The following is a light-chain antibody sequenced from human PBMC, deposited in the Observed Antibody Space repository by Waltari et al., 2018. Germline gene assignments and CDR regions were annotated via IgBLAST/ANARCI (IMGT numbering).Light chain of an antibody. CDR2: GKN. V-gene: IGLV3-19*01. CDR1: SLRSYY. Sequence: SSELTQDPAVSVALGQTVRITCQGDSLRSYYAGWYQQKPGQAPVLVIYGKNNRPSGIPDRFSGSSSGNTASLTITGAQAEDEADYYCNSRDSSGNHLDVVFGGGTKLTVL. J-gene: IGLJ2*01. CDR3: NSRDSSGNHLDVV.